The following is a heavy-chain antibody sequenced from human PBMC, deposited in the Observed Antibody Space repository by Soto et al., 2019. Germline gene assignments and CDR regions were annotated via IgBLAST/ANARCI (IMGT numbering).Heavy chain of an antibody. CDR1: GGSISSGGYY. CDR3: ARAGPLYCSSTSCYRDYYYGMDV. D-gene: IGHD2-2*01. V-gene: IGHV4-31*03. J-gene: IGHJ6*02. CDR2: IYYSGST. Sequence: KPFETLSLTCTVSGGSISSGGYYWSWIRQHPGKGLEWIGYIYYSGSTYYNPSLKSRVTISVDTSKNQFSLKLSSVTAADTAVYYCARAGPLYCSSTSCYRDYYYGMDVWGQGTTVTVSS.